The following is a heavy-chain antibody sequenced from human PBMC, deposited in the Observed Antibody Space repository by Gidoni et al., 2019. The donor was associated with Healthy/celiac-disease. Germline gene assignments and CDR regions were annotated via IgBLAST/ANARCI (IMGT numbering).Heavy chain of an antibody. D-gene: IGHD4-17*01. V-gene: IGHV3-30*18. CDR1: GFTFSSYG. Sequence: QVQLVESGGGVVQPGRSLRLSCAASGFTFSSYGMHWVRQAPGKGLEWVAVISYDGSNKYYADSVKGRFTISRDNSKNTLYLQMNSLRAEDTAVYYCAKDGPPKLRGLRRGHFDYWGQGTLVTVSS. CDR2: ISYDGSNK. J-gene: IGHJ4*02. CDR3: AKDGPPKLRGLRRGHFDY.